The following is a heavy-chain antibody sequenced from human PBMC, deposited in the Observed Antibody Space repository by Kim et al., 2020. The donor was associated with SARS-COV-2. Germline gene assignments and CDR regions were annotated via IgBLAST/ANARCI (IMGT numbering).Heavy chain of an antibody. V-gene: IGHV4-39*01. CDR1: GGSISSSSYY. D-gene: IGHD3-10*01. CDR2: IYYSGST. CDR3: ARRKYYGSGSYFDWFDP. J-gene: IGHJ5*02. Sequence: SETLSLTCTVSGGSISSSSYYWGWIRQPPGKGLEWIGNIYYSGSTYYNPSLKSRVTISVDTSKNQLSLKLSSVTAADTAVYYCARRKYYGSGSYFDWFDPWCQGTLLTVSS.